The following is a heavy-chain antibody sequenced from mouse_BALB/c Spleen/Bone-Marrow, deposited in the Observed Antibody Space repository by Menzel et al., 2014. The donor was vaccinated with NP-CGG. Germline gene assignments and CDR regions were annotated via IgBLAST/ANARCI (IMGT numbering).Heavy chain of an antibody. J-gene: IGHJ3*01. CDR1: GFTFSSYA. Sequence: EVQVVESGGGLVKPGGSLKLSCAASGFTFSSYAMSWVRQTPEKRLEWVASISSGGSTYYPDSVKGRFTISRDNARNILYLQMSSLRSEDTAMYYCARWYYGSGLAYWGQGTLVTVSA. V-gene: IGHV5-6-5*01. CDR3: ARWYYGSGLAY. D-gene: IGHD1-1*01. CDR2: ISSGGST.